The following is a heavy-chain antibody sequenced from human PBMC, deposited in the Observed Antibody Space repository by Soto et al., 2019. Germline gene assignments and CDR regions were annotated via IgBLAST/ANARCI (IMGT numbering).Heavy chain of an antibody. CDR2: IIPIFGTA. CDR1: GGTFSSYA. V-gene: IGHV1-69*13. Sequence: SVNVSCKASGGTFSSYAISWVRQAPGQGLEWMGGIIPIFGTANYAQKFQGRVTITADESTSTAYMELSSLRSEDTAVYYCARDPWTDFWSGYLASERYGMDVWGQGTTVTVSS. D-gene: IGHD3-3*01. J-gene: IGHJ6*02. CDR3: ARDPWTDFWSGYLASERYGMDV.